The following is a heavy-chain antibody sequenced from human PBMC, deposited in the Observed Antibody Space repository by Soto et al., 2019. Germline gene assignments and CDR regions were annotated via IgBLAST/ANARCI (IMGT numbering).Heavy chain of an antibody. CDR3: ARQVYTVVTPMDF. CDR1: GFTFSAYS. Sequence: EVQLLESGGGLVQPGGSLRLSCVASGFTFSAYSMNWVRQAPGKGLEWLSYISGDRAYIYYADSVRGRFTISRDNAENSLYLQMDNLRDEDTALYYCARQVYTVVTPMDFWGQGTLVTVSS. CDR2: ISGDRAYI. J-gene: IGHJ4*02. D-gene: IGHD2-21*02. V-gene: IGHV3-48*02.